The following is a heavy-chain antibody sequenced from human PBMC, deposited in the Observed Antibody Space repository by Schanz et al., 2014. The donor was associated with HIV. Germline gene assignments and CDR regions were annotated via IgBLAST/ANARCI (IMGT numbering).Heavy chain of an antibody. Sequence: QVQLQQWGTGLLKPSETLSRTCAVYGGSLTDYYWSWIRQPPGKGLEWIGEISHSGNTNYNPILKSRVTISVDTSKNQFSLKVTSVPAADTAVYYCAKSGGDASYYYVSGSYSTGWLDPWGQGTLVTVSS. CDR3: AKSGGDASYYYVSGSYSTGWLDP. V-gene: IGHV4-34*02. J-gene: IGHJ5*02. CDR1: GGSLTDYY. D-gene: IGHD3-10*01. CDR2: ISHSGNT.